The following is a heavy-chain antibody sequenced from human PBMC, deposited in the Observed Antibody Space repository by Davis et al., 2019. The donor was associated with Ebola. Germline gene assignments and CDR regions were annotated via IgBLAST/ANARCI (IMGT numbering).Heavy chain of an antibody. CDR3: ARGGDCSSTSCYVYGMDV. CDR1: GYTFTSYG. V-gene: IGHV1-69*06. J-gene: IGHJ6*02. D-gene: IGHD2-2*01. CDR2: IIPIFGTA. Sequence: SVKVSCKASGYTFTSYGISWVRQAPGQGLEWMGGIIPIFGTANYAQKFQGRVTITADKSTSTAYMELSSLRSEDTAVYYCARGGDCSSTSCYVYGMDVWGQGTTVTVSS.